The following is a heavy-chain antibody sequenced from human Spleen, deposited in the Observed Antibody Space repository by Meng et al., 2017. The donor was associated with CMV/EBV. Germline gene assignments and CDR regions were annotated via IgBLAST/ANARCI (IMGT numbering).Heavy chain of an antibody. V-gene: IGHV1-18*01. D-gene: IGHD3-22*01. J-gene: IGHJ4*02. CDR3: ARALQLTSPNYYDGSAYYFDLDYFDY. Sequence: ASVKVSCKASGYTLTSYGISWVRQAPGQGLEWMGWINAYNGNRDYAQKLQGRVTMTTDTSTSTAYMELRSLRSDDTAVYYCARALQLTSPNYYDGSAYYFDLDYFDYWGQGTLVTVSS. CDR2: INAYNGNR. CDR1: GYTLTSYG.